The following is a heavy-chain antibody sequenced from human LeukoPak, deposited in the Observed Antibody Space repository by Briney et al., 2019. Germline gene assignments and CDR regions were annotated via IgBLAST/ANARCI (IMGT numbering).Heavy chain of an antibody. CDR1: GGSFSGYY. CDR2: INHSGST. D-gene: IGHD1-26*01. V-gene: IGHV4-34*01. Sequence: SETLSLTCAVYGGSFSGYYWSWIRQPPGKGLEWIGEINHSGSTNYNPSLKSRVTISVDTSKNQFSLKLSSVTAADTAVYYCARDPYSGSYGNYYYYFMDVWGKGTTVTISS. J-gene: IGHJ6*03. CDR3: ARDPYSGSYGNYYYYFMDV.